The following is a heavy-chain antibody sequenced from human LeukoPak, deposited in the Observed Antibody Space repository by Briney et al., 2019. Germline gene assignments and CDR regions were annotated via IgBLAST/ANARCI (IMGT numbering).Heavy chain of an antibody. CDR2: ISSSSSTI. CDR1: GFTFSTYS. J-gene: IGHJ4*02. D-gene: IGHD6-13*01. V-gene: IGHV3-48*02. CDR3: ARDHYSRNDH. Sequence: PGGSLRLSCAASGFTFSTYSMTWVRQAPGKGLEWVSYISSSSSTIYYAGSVKGRFTISRDNAKNSLYLQMNSLRDEDTAVYYCARDHYSRNDHWGQGTLVTVSS.